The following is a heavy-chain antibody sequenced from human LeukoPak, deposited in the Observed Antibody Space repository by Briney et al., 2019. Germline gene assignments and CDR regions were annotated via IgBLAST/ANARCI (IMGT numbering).Heavy chain of an antibody. CDR3: ARGKGAFDI. CDR2: IKEDGSEK. J-gene: IGHJ3*02. V-gene: IGHV3-7*05. Sequence: GGSLRLSCAASGFTFSNYWMSWVRQAPGKGLEWVANIKEDGSEKYYVDSVKGRFTISRDNAKNSLYLQMNSLRAEDTAVYYCARGKGAFDIWGQGTMVTVSS. CDR1: GFTFSNYW.